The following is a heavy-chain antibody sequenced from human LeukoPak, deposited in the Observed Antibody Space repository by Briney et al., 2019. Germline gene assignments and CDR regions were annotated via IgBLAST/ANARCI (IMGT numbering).Heavy chain of an antibody. D-gene: IGHD3-3*01. CDR1: GGSISSYY. V-gene: IGHV4-59*12. CDR3: AREGSGYYPNYYYYYYMDV. J-gene: IGHJ6*03. Sequence: SETLSLTCTVSGGSISSYYWSWIQQPPGKGLEWIGYIYYSGSTNYNPSLKSRVTISVDTSENQFSLKLSSVTAADTAVYYCAREGSGYYPNYYYYYYMDVWGKGTTVTVSS. CDR2: IYYSGST.